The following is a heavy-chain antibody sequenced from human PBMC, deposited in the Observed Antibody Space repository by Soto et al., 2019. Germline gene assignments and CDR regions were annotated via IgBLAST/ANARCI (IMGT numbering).Heavy chain of an antibody. CDR3: ARESRIAAAGTGPVGY. V-gene: IGHV4-59*01. CDR1: GGSISSYY. D-gene: IGHD6-13*01. Sequence: SETLSLTCTVSGGSISSYYWSWIRQPLGKGLEWIGYIYYSGSTNYNPSLKSRVTISVDTSKNQFSLKLSSVIAADTAVYYCARESRIAAAGTGPVGYWGQGTLVTVSS. CDR2: IYYSGST. J-gene: IGHJ4*02.